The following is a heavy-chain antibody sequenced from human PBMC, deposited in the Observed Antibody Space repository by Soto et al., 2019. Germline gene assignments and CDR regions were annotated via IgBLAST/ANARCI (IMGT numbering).Heavy chain of an antibody. D-gene: IGHD3-9*01. CDR2: MSYDGSDT. CDR3: AKGRYFDASGGCANF. Sequence: QVQLVESGGGVVQPGRSLRLSCVGSGFIFSNNGMHWVRQTPGKGLEWVAFMSYDGSDTFYADSVKGRFTISRDNSKTTVYLHMNRLRAEDSGIYYCAKGRYFDASGGCANFWGRGTLVTVSS. J-gene: IGHJ2*01. CDR1: GFIFSNNG. V-gene: IGHV3-30*18.